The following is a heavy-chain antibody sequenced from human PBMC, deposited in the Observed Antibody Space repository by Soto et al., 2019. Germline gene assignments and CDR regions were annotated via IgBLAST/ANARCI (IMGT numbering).Heavy chain of an antibody. CDR3: ARDRGEYTSSWFWYFSH. CDR2: LNIAGTI. V-gene: IGHV4-4*07. Sequence: TCSVSFDSISSFNWNWVRQHAVKGPECVGRLNIAGTINYNASLKSRITMSMDTSKNQISLHLRSVTAADTAIYYCARDRGEYTSSWFWYFSHWGHGTLVTVSS. CDR1: FDSISSFN. D-gene: IGHD6-13*01. J-gene: IGHJ2*01.